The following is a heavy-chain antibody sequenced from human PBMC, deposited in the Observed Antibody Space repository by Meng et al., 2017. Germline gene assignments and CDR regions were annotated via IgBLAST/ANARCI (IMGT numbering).Heavy chain of an antibody. CDR3: ARVEMATIGVFDY. J-gene: IGHJ4*02. Sequence: QVQMRESGPGLVKPSETLSLTWPVSGGSISSYYWRWIRQPPGKGLEWIGYIYYSGSTNYNPSLKSRVTISVDTSKNQFSLKLSSVTAADTAVYYCARVEMATIGVFDYWGQGTLVTVSS. CDR2: IYYSGST. CDR1: GGSISSYY. D-gene: IGHD5-24*01. V-gene: IGHV4-59*01.